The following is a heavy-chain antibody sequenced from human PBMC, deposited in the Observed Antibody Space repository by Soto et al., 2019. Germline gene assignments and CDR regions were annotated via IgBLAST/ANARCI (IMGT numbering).Heavy chain of an antibody. CDR3: AKSPVTMAPFDY. J-gene: IGHJ4*02. D-gene: IGHD4-17*01. CDR1: GFTFSSYG. Sequence: GGSLRLSCAASGFTFSSYGMHWVRQAPGKGLEWVAVISYDGNNKYYADSVKGRFTISRDNSKNTLYLQMNSLRAEDTAVYYCAKSPVTMAPFDYWGQGTLVTVSS. CDR2: ISYDGNNK. V-gene: IGHV3-30*18.